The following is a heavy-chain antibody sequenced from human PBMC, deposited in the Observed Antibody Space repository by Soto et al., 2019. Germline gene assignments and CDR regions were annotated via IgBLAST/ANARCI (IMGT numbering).Heavy chain of an antibody. CDR2: ISSSSSYI. Sequence: GGSLRLSCAASGFTFSSYSMNWVRQAPGKGLEWVSSISSSSSYIYYADSVKGRFTISRDNAKNSLYLQMSSLRAEDTAVYYCSSSPPAWYFDYWGQGTLGTVS. J-gene: IGHJ4*02. CDR1: GFTFSSYS. CDR3: SSSPPAWYFDY. V-gene: IGHV3-21*01. D-gene: IGHD6-6*01.